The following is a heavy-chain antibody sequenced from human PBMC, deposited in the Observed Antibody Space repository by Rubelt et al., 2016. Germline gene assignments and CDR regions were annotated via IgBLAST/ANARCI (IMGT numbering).Heavy chain of an antibody. Sequence: LRLSCAASGFTFSSYSMNWVRQAPGKGLEWVSSISSSSSYIYYADSVKGRFTISRDNAKNSLYLQMNSLRAEDTAVYYCARDFTVVPGFDYWGQGTLVTVSS. CDR2: ISSSSSYI. J-gene: IGHJ4*02. CDR3: ARDFTVVPGFDY. D-gene: IGHD4-23*01. V-gene: IGHV3-21*01. CDR1: GFTFSSYS.